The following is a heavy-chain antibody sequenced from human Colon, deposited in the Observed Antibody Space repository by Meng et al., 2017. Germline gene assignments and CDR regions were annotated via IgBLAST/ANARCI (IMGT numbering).Heavy chain of an antibody. D-gene: IGHD3-10*01. J-gene: IGHJ4*02. CDR1: GSAISSSSFS. Sequence: QPQRAEDGAGLWKPSVTLSLTCTVSGSAISSSSFSWGLIRQPTGKGLEWIGNIYYSGNTYYNPSLKSRVTISLDTPKNQFSLRLTSVTAVDTAVYYCARVDGYGSGNYYSRLAYWGQGTLVTVSS. CDR2: IYYSGNT. CDR3: ARVDGYGSGNYYSRLAY. V-gene: IGHV4-39*07.